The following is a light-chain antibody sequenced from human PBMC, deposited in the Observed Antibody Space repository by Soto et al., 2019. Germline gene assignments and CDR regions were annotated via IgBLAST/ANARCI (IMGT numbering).Light chain of an antibody. V-gene: IGLV4-69*01. CDR1: SGHSSYA. CDR3: QTWGTGIHVV. CDR2: LDSDGSH. Sequence: QLVLTQSPSASASLGASVKLTCTLSSGHSSYAIAWHQQQPEKGPRYLMKLDSDGSHTKWDAIPDRFSGSRSGAERYLTISSLQSEDEADYYCQTWGTGIHVVFGGGTKLTVL. J-gene: IGLJ2*01.